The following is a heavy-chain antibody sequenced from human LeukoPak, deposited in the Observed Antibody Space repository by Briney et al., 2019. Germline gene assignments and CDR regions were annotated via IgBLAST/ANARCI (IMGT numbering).Heavy chain of an antibody. J-gene: IGHJ4*02. D-gene: IGHD1-26*01. Sequence: GRSLRLSCAASGFTFSSYAMHWVRQAPGKGLEWVAVISYDGSNKYYADSVKGRFTISRDNSKNTLYLQMNSLRAEDTAVYYCASGIHSGSYYAFDYWGQGTLVTVSS. CDR1: GFTFSSYA. V-gene: IGHV3-30-3*01. CDR2: ISYDGSNK. CDR3: ASGIHSGSYYAFDY.